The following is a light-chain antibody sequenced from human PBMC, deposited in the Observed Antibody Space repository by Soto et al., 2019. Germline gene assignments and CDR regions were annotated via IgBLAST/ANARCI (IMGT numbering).Light chain of an antibody. J-gene: IGKJ1*01. V-gene: IGKV1-39*01. CDR1: QSISNH. CDR3: QKSYSSPPT. CDR2: AES. Sequence: DIQMPQSPSSLSASVEDRFIITCRASQSISNHLNWYQQKTGKAPKILIFAESSLQSGVPSRLSGSRSGPDLNLTISSLQPEDFATYYCQKSYSSPPTFGQGTKVDIK.